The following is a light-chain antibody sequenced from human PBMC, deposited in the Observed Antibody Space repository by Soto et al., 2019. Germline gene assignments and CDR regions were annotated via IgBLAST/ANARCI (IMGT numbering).Light chain of an antibody. J-gene: IGKJ4*01. Sequence: DIQMTQSPSSLSASVGDRVTITCRASQNIDKYLNWYQQKPGKAPNLLIYVASSLQSGVPSRFSGSGSGTDFTLTISSLQPEDFATYYCQQSYSTLTFGGGTKVDIK. CDR3: QQSYSTLT. CDR2: VAS. V-gene: IGKV1-39*01. CDR1: QNIDKY.